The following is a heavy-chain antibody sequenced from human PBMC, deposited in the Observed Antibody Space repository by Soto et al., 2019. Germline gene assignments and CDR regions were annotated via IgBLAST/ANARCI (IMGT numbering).Heavy chain of an antibody. CDR1: GGTFTNYF. J-gene: IGHJ4*02. D-gene: IGHD4-17*01. CDR2: IIPIFGTT. Sequence: VHLVQSGAEVRKPGSSVNVSCKASGGTFTNYFFTWVRQAPGQGLEWMGGIIPIFGTTNYAQKFQGRLTMTADKSTTTAYMELTSLRFEDTAIYYCARVSYGDYGLDFWGQGTLVTVSS. V-gene: IGHV1-69*06. CDR3: ARVSYGDYGLDF.